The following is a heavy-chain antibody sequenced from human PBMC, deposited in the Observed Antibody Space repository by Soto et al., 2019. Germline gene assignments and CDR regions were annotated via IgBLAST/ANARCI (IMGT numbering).Heavy chain of an antibody. D-gene: IGHD3-9*01. J-gene: IGHJ4*02. CDR2: IYYSGST. CDR3: ARGISDILTGHYYFDY. CDR1: GGSISSGGYY. Sequence: PSETLSLTCTVSGGSISSGGYYWSWIRQHPGKGLEWIGYIYYSGSTYYNPSLKSRVTISVDTSKNQFSLKLSSVTAADTAVYYCARGISDILTGHYYFDYRGQRTPVTVSS. V-gene: IGHV4-31*03.